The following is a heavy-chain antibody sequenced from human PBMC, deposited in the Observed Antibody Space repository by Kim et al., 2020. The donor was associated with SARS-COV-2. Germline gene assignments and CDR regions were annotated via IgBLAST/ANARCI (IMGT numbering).Heavy chain of an antibody. Sequence: GESLKISCKTSGYSFSTHWIVWVRQKPGKGPESMGIIYPGDSDITYSPSFQGQVTISADKSINTAYLEWSHLKASDTAMYYCMRRTGGYWGQGTPVTVSS. V-gene: IGHV5-51*01. CDR1: GYSFSTHW. CDR2: IYPGDSDI. J-gene: IGHJ4*02. CDR3: MRRTGGY.